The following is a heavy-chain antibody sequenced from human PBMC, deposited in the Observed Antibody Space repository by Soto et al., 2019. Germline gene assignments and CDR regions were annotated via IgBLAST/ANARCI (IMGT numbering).Heavy chain of an antibody. J-gene: IGHJ5*02. D-gene: IGHD6-13*01. Sequence: ASAKVSCKACGYTFTSYGIRWVRQAPGHGLAWMGWISAYNGNTNYAQKLQGRVTMTTDTSTSTAYMELRSLRSDDTAVYYCARGISSSWTNWFDPWGQGTLVTVSS. CDR2: ISAYNGNT. CDR1: GYTFTSYG. V-gene: IGHV1-18*01. CDR3: ARGISSSWTNWFDP.